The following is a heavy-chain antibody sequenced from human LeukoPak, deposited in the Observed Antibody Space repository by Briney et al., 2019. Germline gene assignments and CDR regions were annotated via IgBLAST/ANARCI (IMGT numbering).Heavy chain of an antibody. CDR2: ISYDGSNK. J-gene: IGHJ4*02. CDR1: GFTFSSYS. D-gene: IGHD2-2*01. CDR3: ARDSIRYCSSTSCWRDSSGLTPDY. V-gene: IGHV3-30*03. Sequence: PGGSLRLSCAASGFTFSSYSMNWVRQAPGKGLEWVAVISYDGSNKYYADSVKGRFTISRDNSKNTLYLQMNSLRAEDTAVYYCARDSIRYCSSTSCWRDSSGLTPDYWGQGTLVTVSS.